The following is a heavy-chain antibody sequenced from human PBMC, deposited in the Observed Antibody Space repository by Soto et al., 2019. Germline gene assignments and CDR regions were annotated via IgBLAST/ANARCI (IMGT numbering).Heavy chain of an antibody. V-gene: IGHV4-30-2*01. CDR3: ARVRSGWGIDY. Sequence: QLHLQESGSGLVKPSQTLSLTCAVSGGSISSGGYSWSWIRQPPGKGLNYIGYIYHSGSTYYNPSLKSRVTISVDRSKNQFSLKLSSVTAAAPAVYYCARVRSGWGIDYWGQGTLVTVSS. CDR2: IYHSGST. CDR1: GGSISSGGYS. J-gene: IGHJ4*02. D-gene: IGHD6-19*01.